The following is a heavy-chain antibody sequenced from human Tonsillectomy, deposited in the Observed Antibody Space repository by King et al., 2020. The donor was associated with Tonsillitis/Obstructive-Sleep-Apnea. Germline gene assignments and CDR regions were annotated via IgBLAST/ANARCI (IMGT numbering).Heavy chain of an antibody. J-gene: IGHJ4*02. V-gene: IGHV4-61*01. Sequence: VQLQESGPGLVKPSETLSLTCTVSGGSVSSGNYYWSWIRQPPGKGLEWIGYIYYSGCTNYNPSLKSRVTISVDTSKNQFSLRLTSVTAADTAVYYCARDWIGTDWFTDYWGQGTLVTVSS. CDR1: GGSVSSGNYY. CDR3: ARDWIGTDWFTDY. CDR2: IYYSGCT. D-gene: IGHD3-9*01.